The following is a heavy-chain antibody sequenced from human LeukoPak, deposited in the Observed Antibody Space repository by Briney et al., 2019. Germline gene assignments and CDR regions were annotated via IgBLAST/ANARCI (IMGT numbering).Heavy chain of an antibody. D-gene: IGHD7-27*01. CDR1: GFTFDDYG. J-gene: IGHJ4*02. V-gene: IGHV3-20*04. CDR3: ARYGENKYYFDY. Sequence: RSGGSLRLSCAASGFTFDDYGMSWVRQAPGKGLEWVSGINWNGGSTGYADSEKGRFTISRDNAKNSLYLQMNSLRAEDTALYYCARYGENKYYFDYWGQGTLVTVSS. CDR2: INWNGGST.